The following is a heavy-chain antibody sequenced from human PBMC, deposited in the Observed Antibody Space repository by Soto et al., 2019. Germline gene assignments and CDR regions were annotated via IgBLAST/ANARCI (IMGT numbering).Heavy chain of an antibody. CDR2: ISGSGGST. J-gene: IGHJ4*02. Sequence: EVQLLESGGGLVQPGGSLRLSCAASGFTFSSYAMRWVRQAPGKGLEWVSAISGSGGSTYYADSVKGRFTISRDNSKNTLYLQMNSLSAEDTAVYYWAIRGSGSYYDYWGQGTMVTVSS. CDR3: AIRGSGSYYDY. D-gene: IGHD1-26*01. V-gene: IGHV3-23*01. CDR1: GFTFSSYA.